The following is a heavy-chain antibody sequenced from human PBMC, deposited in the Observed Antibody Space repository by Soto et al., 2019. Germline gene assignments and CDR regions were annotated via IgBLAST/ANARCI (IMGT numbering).Heavy chain of an antibody. Sequence: PSETLSLTCTVSGGSISSGDYYWSWIRQPPGKGLEWIGYIYYSGSTYYNPSLKSRVTISVDTSKNQFSLKLSSVTAADTAVYYCARLTYYYDSSAPTAPFDYWGQGTLVTVSS. D-gene: IGHD3-22*01. CDR3: ARLTYYYDSSAPTAPFDY. J-gene: IGHJ4*02. V-gene: IGHV4-30-4*01. CDR1: GGSISSGDYY. CDR2: IYYSGST.